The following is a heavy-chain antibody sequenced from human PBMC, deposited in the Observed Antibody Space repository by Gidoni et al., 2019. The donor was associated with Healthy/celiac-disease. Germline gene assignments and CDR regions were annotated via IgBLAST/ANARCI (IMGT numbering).Heavy chain of an antibody. Sequence: QVQLQESGPGLVKPSDTLSLTRTVSGGSISSYAWRWIRQPPGKGLEWIGYIYYSGSTNDNPSLTSRVTISVDTSKNQFSLKLSSVTAADTAVYYCARSPGTAMVLPYYYYYGMDVWGQGTTVTVSS. J-gene: IGHJ6*02. CDR3: ARSPGTAMVLPYYYYYGMDV. CDR1: GGSISSYA. V-gene: IGHV4-59*07. CDR2: IYYSGST. D-gene: IGHD5-18*01.